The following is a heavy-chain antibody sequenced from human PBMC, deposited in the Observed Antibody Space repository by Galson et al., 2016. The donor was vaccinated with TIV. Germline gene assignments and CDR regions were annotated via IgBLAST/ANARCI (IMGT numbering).Heavy chain of an antibody. D-gene: IGHD3-16*02. J-gene: IGHJ4*02. CDR3: ARATAGEISFLVDY. CDR2: ISRDGSSY. Sequence: SLRLSCAASGFTFSSNAMHWVRQAPGKGLEWLTVISRDGSSYYYADSVKGRLTISRDNSKHALYLQMNSLRPDDTAVYYCARATAGEISFLVDYWGQGTLVTVSS. CDR1: GFTFSSNA. V-gene: IGHV3-30*01.